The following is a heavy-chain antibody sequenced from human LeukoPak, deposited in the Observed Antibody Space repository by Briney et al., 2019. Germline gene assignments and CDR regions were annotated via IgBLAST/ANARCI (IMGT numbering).Heavy chain of an antibody. CDR3: TRDVIIYDILTHGGYYYMDV. D-gene: IGHD3-9*01. CDR2: IRSKAYGGTT. V-gene: IGHV3-49*04. CDR1: GFTFGDYA. Sequence: GGSLRLSCTASGFTFGDYAMSWVRQAPGKGLEWVGFIRSKAYGGTTEYAASVKGRFTISRDDSKSIAYLQMNSLKTEDTAVYYCTRDVIIYDILTHGGYYYMDVWGKGTTVTVSS. J-gene: IGHJ6*03.